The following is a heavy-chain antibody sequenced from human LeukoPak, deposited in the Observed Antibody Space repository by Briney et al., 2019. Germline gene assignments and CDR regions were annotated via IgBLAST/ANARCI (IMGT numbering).Heavy chain of an antibody. J-gene: IGHJ3*02. CDR1: GFTFSSDF. CDR3: VREDNAFNI. CDR2: ISGDETYT. Sequence: GGSLRLSCVASGFTFSSDFMHWIRQAPGEGLMYVSQISGDETYTNYADPVKGRFTISRDNAKNTLYLQMNSLRAEDTAVYYCVREDNAFNIWGQGTLVTVSS. V-gene: IGHV3-74*01.